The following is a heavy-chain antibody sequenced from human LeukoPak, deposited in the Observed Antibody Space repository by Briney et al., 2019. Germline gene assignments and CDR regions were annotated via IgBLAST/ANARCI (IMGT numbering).Heavy chain of an antibody. Sequence: PVASVKVSCKASGGTFSSYAISWVRQAPGQGLEWMGGIIPIFGTANYAQKFQGRVTITADESTSTAYMELSSLRSEDTAVYYCARCEGTIFGVVIHLKDAFDIWGQGTMVTVSS. D-gene: IGHD3-3*01. V-gene: IGHV1-69*01. CDR3: ARCEGTIFGVVIHLKDAFDI. CDR1: GGTFSSYA. CDR2: IIPIFGTA. J-gene: IGHJ3*02.